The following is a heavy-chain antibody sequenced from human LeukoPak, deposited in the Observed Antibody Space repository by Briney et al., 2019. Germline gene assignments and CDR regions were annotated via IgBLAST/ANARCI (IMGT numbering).Heavy chain of an antibody. V-gene: IGHV3-21*01. Sequence: GGSLRLSCAASGFTFSSYSMNWVRQAPGKGLEWVSSISSSSSYIYYADSVKGRFTISRDNAKNSLYLQMNSLRAEDTAVYYCARASSWKLSRPFDYWGQGTLVTVSS. CDR1: GFTFSSYS. CDR3: ARASSWKLSRPFDY. CDR2: ISSSSSYI. J-gene: IGHJ4*02. D-gene: IGHD6-13*01.